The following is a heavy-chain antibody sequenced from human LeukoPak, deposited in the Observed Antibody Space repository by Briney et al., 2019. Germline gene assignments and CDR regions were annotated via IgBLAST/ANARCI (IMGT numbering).Heavy chain of an antibody. J-gene: IGHJ4*02. CDR3: ATGGRYSSSDY. CDR2: ISSSSSYI. D-gene: IGHD6-19*01. CDR1: GFSFSSYT. V-gene: IGHV3-21*01. Sequence: GGSLRLSCAASGFSFSSYTMNWVRQAPGKGLEWVSSISSSSSYIYYADSVEGRFTISRDNAKNSLYLQMNSLRAEDTAVYYCATGGRYSSSDYWGQGTLVTVSS.